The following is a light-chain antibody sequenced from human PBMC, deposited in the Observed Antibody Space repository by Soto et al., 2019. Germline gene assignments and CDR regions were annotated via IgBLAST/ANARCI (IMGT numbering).Light chain of an antibody. CDR2: DAS. J-gene: IGKJ3*01. CDR1: QSISNS. V-gene: IGKV1-5*01. CDR3: QQYSGYPFT. Sequence: DIQMTQSPSTLSASVGARVTITCRASQSISNSLAWYQQKPGKAPKLLIYDASSLDSGVPSRFSGSASGTEFTLTVSSLQPDDLATYYCQQYSGYPFTFGPGTKVDSK.